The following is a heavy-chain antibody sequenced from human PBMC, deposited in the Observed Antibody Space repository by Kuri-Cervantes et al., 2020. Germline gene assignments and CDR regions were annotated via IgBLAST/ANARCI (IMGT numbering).Heavy chain of an antibody. J-gene: IGHJ4*02. D-gene: IGHD3-10*01. CDR3: AHVPSYYGSGGVFDF. V-gene: IGHV2-5*01. CDR1: RTSLTTSGVR. CDR2: IYWNDDK. Sequence: GPTLVKPTHPLAVAFPCSRTSLTTSGVRVGWIRQPPGKALEWLALIYWNDDKRYSPSLKSRLTITKDTSKNQVVLVMTNMDSVNTATYSCAHVPSYYGSGGVFDFQGQGTLVTVSS.